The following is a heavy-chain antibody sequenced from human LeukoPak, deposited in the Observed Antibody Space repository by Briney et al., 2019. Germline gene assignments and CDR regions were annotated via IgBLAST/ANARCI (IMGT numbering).Heavy chain of an antibody. D-gene: IGHD2-15*01. CDR3: TTDDVAALVVVAANDAFDF. V-gene: IGHV3-15*01. CDR1: GFNFNTAW. J-gene: IGHJ3*01. CDR2: IKNKLDGGTT. Sequence: PGGSLRLSCAASGFNFNTAWMSWVRQAPGKGLEWVGRIKNKLDGGTTDYAAPVKGRFTISRDDAKNTLYLQMNSLKSEDTAVYYCTTDDVAALVVVAANDAFDFWGHGTMVTVSS.